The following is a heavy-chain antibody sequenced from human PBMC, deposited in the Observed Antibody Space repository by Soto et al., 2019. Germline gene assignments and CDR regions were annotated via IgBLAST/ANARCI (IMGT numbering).Heavy chain of an antibody. CDR3: ARDFGVVISPSDY. CDR2: IWYDGSNK. V-gene: IGHV3-33*01. J-gene: IGHJ4*02. CDR1: GFTFSSYG. Sequence: QVQLVESGGGVVQPGRSLRLSCAASGFTFSSYGMHWVRQAPGKGPEWVAVIWYDGSNKYYADSVKGRFTISRDNSKNTLYLQMNSLRAEDTAVYYCARDFGVVISPSDYWGQGTLVTVSS. D-gene: IGHD3-3*01.